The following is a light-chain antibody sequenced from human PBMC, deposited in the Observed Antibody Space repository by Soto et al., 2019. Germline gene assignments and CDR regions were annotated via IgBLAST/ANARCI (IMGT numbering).Light chain of an antibody. CDR3: QQRINWPET. CDR1: QSVGSH. V-gene: IGKV3-11*01. J-gene: IGKJ2*01. Sequence: EIVLTQSPATLSLSPGQRGALSCRASQSVGSHLAWYQQKPGQSPRLLIYETSNRATGVPVRFSGSGSGTDFTLTISRLEPEDFAVYYCQQRINWPETFGQGTKLEIK. CDR2: ETS.